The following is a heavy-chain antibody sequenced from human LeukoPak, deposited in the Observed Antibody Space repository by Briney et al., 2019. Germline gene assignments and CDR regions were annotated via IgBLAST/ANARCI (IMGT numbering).Heavy chain of an antibody. J-gene: IGHJ4*02. D-gene: IGHD3-22*01. V-gene: IGHV4-4*07. CDR3: ARVSNYYDSSGYYYIFDY. CDR2: IYTSGST. CDR1: DGSISNYY. Sequence: SETLSLTCTVSDGSISNYYWSWIRQPAGKALEWIGRIYTSGSTNYNPSLKSRVTISVDKSKNQFSLRLSSVTAAHTAVYYCARVSNYYDSSGYYYIFDYWGQGTLVTVSS.